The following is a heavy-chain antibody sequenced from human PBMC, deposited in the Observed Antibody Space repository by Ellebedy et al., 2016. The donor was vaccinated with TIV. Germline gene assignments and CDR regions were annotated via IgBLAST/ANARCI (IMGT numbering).Heavy chain of an antibody. CDR2: ISDDGSNK. Sequence: GESLKISXAASGFLFNQYGIHWVRQAPGKGLEWVAVISDDGSNKYYIDSVKGRFTISRDNSKNTLYLQMNSLRAEDTAVYYCAKIRAQWEPLDYWGQGTLVTVSS. V-gene: IGHV3-30*18. CDR3: AKIRAQWEPLDY. J-gene: IGHJ4*02. D-gene: IGHD1-26*01. CDR1: GFLFNQYG.